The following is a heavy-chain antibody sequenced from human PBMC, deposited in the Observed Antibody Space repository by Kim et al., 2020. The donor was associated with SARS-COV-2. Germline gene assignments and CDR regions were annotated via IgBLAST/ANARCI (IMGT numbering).Heavy chain of an antibody. Sequence: SETLSLTCAVYGGSFSGYYWSWIRQPPGKGLEWIGEINHSGSTNYNPSLKSRVTISVDTSKNQFSLKLSSVTAADTAVYYCAREVRGLLWFGGLSDRTRFDPWGQGTLVTVSS. V-gene: IGHV4-34*01. CDR2: INHSGST. CDR1: GGSFSGYY. J-gene: IGHJ5*02. CDR3: AREVRGLLWFGGLSDRTRFDP. D-gene: IGHD3-10*01.